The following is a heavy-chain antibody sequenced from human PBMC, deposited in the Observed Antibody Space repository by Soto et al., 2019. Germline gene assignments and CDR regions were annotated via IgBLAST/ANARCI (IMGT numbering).Heavy chain of an antibody. CDR3: ARQVELSNWFDP. CDR2: IIPIFGTA. CDR1: GGTFSSYA. Sequence: SVKVSCKASGGTFSSYAISWVRQAPGQGLEWMGGIIPIFGTANYAQKFQGRVTITADESTSTAYMELSSLRSEDTAVYYCARQVELSNWFDPWGQGTLVTVSS. V-gene: IGHV1-69*13. J-gene: IGHJ5*02. D-gene: IGHD1-7*01.